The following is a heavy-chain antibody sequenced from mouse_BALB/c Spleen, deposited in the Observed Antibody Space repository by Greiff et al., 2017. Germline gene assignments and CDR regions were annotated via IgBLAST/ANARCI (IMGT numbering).Heavy chain of an antibody. D-gene: IGHD2-2*01. CDR3: ARGAYGYDSYYYAMDY. CDR2: INPSTGYT. CDR1: GYTFTSYW. V-gene: IGHV1-7*01. J-gene: IGHJ4*01. Sequence: QVQLQQSGAELAKPGASVKMSCKASGYTFTSYWMHWVKQRPGQGLEWIGYINPSTGYTEYNQKFKDKATLTADKSSSTAYMQLSSLTSEDSAVYYCARGAYGYDSYYYAMDYWGQGTSVTVSS.